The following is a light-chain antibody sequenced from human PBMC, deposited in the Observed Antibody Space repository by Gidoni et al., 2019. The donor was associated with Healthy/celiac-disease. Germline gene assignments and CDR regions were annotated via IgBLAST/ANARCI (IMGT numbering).Light chain of an antibody. CDR2: GAS. V-gene: IGKV3-20*01. CDR1: QSVSSSY. J-gene: IGKJ1*01. Sequence: EIVLTQSPGTLSLSPGARATLSCRASQSVSSSYLAWYQQKPGQAPRLLLYGASSRATGIPDRFSGSGSGTDFTLTISRLEPEDFAVYYCQQYGSSPGTFXQXTKVEIK. CDR3: QQYGSSPGT.